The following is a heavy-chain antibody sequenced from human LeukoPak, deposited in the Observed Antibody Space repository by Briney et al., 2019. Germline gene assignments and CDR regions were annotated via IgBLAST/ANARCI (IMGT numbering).Heavy chain of an antibody. CDR3: ARNSAGYSYGYEDY. CDR1: GYIFTSYY. D-gene: IGHD5-18*01. CDR2: INPSGGTT. V-gene: IGHV1-46*01. Sequence: ASVTVSCKAFGYIFTSYYMHWVRQAPGQGLEWMGIINPSGGTTIYAQKFQGRVTMTRDTSTSTVYMEVSSLRSEDTAVYYCARNSAGYSYGYEDYWGQGTLVTVSS. J-gene: IGHJ4*02.